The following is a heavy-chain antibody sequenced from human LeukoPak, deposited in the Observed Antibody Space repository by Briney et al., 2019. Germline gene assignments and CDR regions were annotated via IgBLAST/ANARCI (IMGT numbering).Heavy chain of an antibody. CDR2: INHSGST. Sequence: SETLSLTCAVYGGSFSGYYWSGIRQPPGKGLEWIGEINHSGSTDYNPSLKSRVTISVDTSKNQFSLKLSSVTAADTAVYYCASIAAAGDFDYWGQGTLVTVSS. J-gene: IGHJ4*02. CDR1: GGSFSGYY. V-gene: IGHV4-34*01. CDR3: ASIAAAGDFDY. D-gene: IGHD6-13*01.